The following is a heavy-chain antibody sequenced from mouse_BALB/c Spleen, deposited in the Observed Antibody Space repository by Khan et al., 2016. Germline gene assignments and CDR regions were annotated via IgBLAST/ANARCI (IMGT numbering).Heavy chain of an antibody. Sequence: EVQLQESGPDLVKPSQSLSLTCTVTGYSITSGYSWHWIRQFPGNKLEWMGYIHYSGSTNYNPSLKSRISVTRATSKNQFFLQLNSVPTEDTATDYCARERGLEGLAYWGQGTLVTVSA. CDR1: GYSITSGYS. V-gene: IGHV3-1*02. J-gene: IGHJ3*01. D-gene: IGHD3-1*01. CDR3: ARERGLEGLAY. CDR2: IHYSGST.